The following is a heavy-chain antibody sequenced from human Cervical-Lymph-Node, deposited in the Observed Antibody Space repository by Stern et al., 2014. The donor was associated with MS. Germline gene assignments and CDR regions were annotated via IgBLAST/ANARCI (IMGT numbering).Heavy chain of an antibody. J-gene: IGHJ4*02. D-gene: IGHD3-9*01. CDR1: GGSISNGLYY. Sequence: QLQLQESGPGLVRPSQTLSLTCSVSGGSISNGLYYWSWIRQHPGKGLEWLCYVHHSGTTRYHPSLNSRVSISVDTSKNQFSLKVASVTAAETALYYCARVADFDWSYDSWGQGILVTVSS. V-gene: IGHV4-31*03. CDR3: ARVADFDWSYDS. CDR2: VHHSGTT.